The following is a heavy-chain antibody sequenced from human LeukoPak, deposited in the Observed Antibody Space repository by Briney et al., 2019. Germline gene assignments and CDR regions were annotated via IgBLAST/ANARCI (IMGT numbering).Heavy chain of an antibody. D-gene: IGHD2-15*01. Sequence: GGSTRLSCAASGLAFSAYKMHWVRQAPRKGLVWVSRISTDGYTTDYADFVQGRFTASRDNTKNTWSLEMNSLRAEDTAVYYCVVGGSPGYWGQGTLVTVSS. CDR3: VVGGSPGY. CDR1: GLAFSAYK. J-gene: IGHJ4*02. V-gene: IGHV3-74*01. CDR2: ISTDGYTT.